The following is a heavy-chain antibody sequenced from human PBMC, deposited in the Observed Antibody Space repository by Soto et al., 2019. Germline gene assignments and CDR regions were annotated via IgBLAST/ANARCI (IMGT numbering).Heavy chain of an antibody. V-gene: IGHV4-31*02. D-gene: IGHD3-10*01. J-gene: IGHJ5*02. Sequence: WTWIRQYPGKGLEWIGYIYYSGVTYYNPSLKSRVTISVDTSKNQFSLKLSSVTAADTAMYYCARDLRGRGSGRFDPWGQGTLVTVSS. CDR2: IYYSGVT. CDR3: ARDLRGRGSGRFDP.